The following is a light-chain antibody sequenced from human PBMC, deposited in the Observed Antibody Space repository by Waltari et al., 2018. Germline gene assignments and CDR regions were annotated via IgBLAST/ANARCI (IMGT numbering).Light chain of an antibody. Sequence: DIQMTQSPSTLSASVGNRVTIPCRASQCITNWLAWYQQKPGKAPKLLIYRASNLESGVPSRFSGSGSGTEFTLTISSLQPDDFATYYCQQYDNYWTFGQGTKVEIK. CDR3: QQYDNYWT. V-gene: IGKV1-5*03. CDR1: QCITNW. J-gene: IGKJ1*01. CDR2: RAS.